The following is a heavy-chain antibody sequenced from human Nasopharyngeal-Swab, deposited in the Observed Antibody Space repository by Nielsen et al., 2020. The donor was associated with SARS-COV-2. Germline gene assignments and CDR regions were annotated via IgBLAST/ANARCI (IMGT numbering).Heavy chain of an antibody. CDR1: GFTFSSYS. CDR2: ISSSSSTI. J-gene: IGHJ6*02. CDR3: ARAFAVGGDV. D-gene: IGHD2-21*01. Sequence: GESLKISCAASGFTFSSYSMNWVRQASGKGLEWVSYISSSSSTIYYADSVKGRFTISRDNAKNSLYLQMNSLRAEDTAVYYCARAFAVGGDVWGQGTTVTVSS. V-gene: IGHV3-48*04.